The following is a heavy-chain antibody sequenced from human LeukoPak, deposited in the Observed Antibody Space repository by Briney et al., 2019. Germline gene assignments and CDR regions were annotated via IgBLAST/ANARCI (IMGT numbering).Heavy chain of an antibody. J-gene: IGHJ4*02. Sequence: GASVKVSCKASGYTFTGYYMHWVRQAPGQGLEWVGWINPNSGGTNYAQKFQGRVTMTRDTSISTAYMELSRLRSDDTAVYYCARDGKYSSERFDYWGQGTLVTVSS. V-gene: IGHV1-2*02. CDR1: GYTFTGYY. CDR3: ARDGKYSSERFDY. CDR2: INPNSGGT. D-gene: IGHD6-19*01.